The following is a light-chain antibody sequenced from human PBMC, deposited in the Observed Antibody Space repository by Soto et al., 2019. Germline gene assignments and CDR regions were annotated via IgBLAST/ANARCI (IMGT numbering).Light chain of an antibody. Sequence: IQVTQSPSSLSASVGDRVTISCRASQNIRNWLAWYQQKPGKAPNPLIYDASSLESGVPSRFSGSGSGTEFTLTISSLQPEDFATYYCQQLNSYPLTFGGGTKVDIK. CDR1: QNIRNW. CDR2: DAS. CDR3: QQLNSYPLT. V-gene: IGKV1-5*01. J-gene: IGKJ4*01.